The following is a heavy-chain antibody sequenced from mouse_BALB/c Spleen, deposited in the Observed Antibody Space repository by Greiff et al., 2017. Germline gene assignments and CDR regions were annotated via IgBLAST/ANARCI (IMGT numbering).Heavy chain of an antibody. CDR1: GFTFSDYY. V-gene: IGHV5-4*02. CDR2: ISDGGSYT. Sequence: EVHLVESGGGLVKPGGSLKLSCAASGFTFSDYYMYWVRQTPEKRLEWVATISDGGSYTYYPDSVKGRFTISRDNAKNNLYLQMSSLKSEDTAMYYCARNTMINLYAMDYWGQGTSVTVSS. D-gene: IGHD2-4*01. CDR3: ARNTMINLYAMDY. J-gene: IGHJ4*01.